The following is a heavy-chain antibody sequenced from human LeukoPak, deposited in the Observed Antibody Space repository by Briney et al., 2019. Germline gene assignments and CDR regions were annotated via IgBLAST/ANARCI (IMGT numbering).Heavy chain of an antibody. CDR2: INPNSGGT. D-gene: IGHD4-17*01. J-gene: IGHJ4*02. V-gene: IGHV1-2*02. CDR3: ARDPGTADTAPEY. Sequence: GASVKVSCKASGYTFTGYYMHWVRQAPGQGLEWMGWINPNSGGTNSAQKLQGRVTMTTDTSTSTAYMEVRSLRSDDTAVYYCARDPGTADTAPEYWGQGSLVTVSS. CDR1: GYTFTGYY.